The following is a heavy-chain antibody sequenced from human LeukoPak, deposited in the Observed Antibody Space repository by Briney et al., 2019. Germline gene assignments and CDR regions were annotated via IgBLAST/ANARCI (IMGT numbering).Heavy chain of an antibody. CDR1: GYTFTSYG. D-gene: IGHD5-12*01. Sequence: VSVKVSCKASGYTFTSYGISWVRQAPGQGLEWMGWISAYNGNTHSAQQLQGRVTMTTDTSASTAYMELRSLTSDDTAVYYCARGGGGYDDYWGQGTPVTVSS. V-gene: IGHV1-18*01. CDR2: ISAYNGNT. CDR3: ARGGGGYDDY. J-gene: IGHJ4*02.